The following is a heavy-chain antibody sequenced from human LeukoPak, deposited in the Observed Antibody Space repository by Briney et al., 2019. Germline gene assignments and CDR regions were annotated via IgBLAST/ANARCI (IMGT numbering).Heavy chain of an antibody. J-gene: IGHJ4*02. CDR2: ISWNSGSI. CDR3: ARGSWLLY. CDR1: GFTFDDYA. D-gene: IGHD5-18*01. V-gene: IGHV3-9*01. Sequence: GGSLRLSCAASGFTFDDYAMHWVRQAPGKGLEWVSGISWNSGSIGYADSVKGRFTISRDNAKNSLYLQMNSLRAEDTAVYYCARGSWLLYWGQGTLVTVSS.